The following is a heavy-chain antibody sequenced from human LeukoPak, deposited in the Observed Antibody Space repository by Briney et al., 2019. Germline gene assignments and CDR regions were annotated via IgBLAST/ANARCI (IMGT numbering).Heavy chain of an antibody. CDR1: GGSFSGYY. D-gene: IGHD3-16*02. J-gene: IGHJ4*02. CDR3: ARHGRRISFGGVIGPFDY. Sequence: SETLSLTCAVYGGSFSGYYWTWIRQPPGKGLEWIGEIIDTGSTKYNSSLKSRVTISADTSKNQFSLKLSSVTAADTAVYYCARHGRRISFGGVIGPFDYWGQGTLVTVSS. V-gene: IGHV4-34*12. CDR2: IIDTGST.